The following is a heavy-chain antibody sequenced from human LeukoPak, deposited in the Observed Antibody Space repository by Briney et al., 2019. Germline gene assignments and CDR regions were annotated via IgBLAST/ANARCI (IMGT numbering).Heavy chain of an antibody. D-gene: IGHD4-11*01. CDR2: INHSGST. J-gene: IGHJ4*02. V-gene: IGHV4-34*01. CDR1: GGSFSGYY. Sequence: SETLSLTCAMYGGSFSGYYWSWIRQPPGKGLEWIGEINHSGSTNYNPSLKSRVTMSVDTSKSQFSLKVNSVTAADTATYFCAYSNYDPTFDYWGQGTLVTVSS. CDR3: AYSNYDPTFDY.